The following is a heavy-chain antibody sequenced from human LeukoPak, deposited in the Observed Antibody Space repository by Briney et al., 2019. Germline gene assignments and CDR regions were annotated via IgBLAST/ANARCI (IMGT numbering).Heavy chain of an antibody. Sequence: GSLRLSCAAPGFIVSSNYMSWVRQAPGKGLEWVSVIYSGGSTFYADSVRGRFTISRDNSKNTVYLQMNSLRAEDTAVYYCARERIRGTAFDIWGQGTMVTVSS. CDR2: IYSGGST. D-gene: IGHD3-10*01. V-gene: IGHV3-53*01. J-gene: IGHJ3*02. CDR1: GFIVSSNY. CDR3: ARERIRGTAFDI.